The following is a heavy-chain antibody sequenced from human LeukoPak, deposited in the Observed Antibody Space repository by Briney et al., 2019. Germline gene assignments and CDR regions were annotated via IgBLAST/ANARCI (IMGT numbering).Heavy chain of an antibody. V-gene: IGHV1-18*01. CDR1: GYTFTSYG. Sequence: GSVKFSCKASGYTFTSYGISWVRQAPGQGLEWMGWISAYNGNTNYAQKLQGRVTMTTDTSTSTAYMELRSLRSDDTAVYYCASWYSSGWYVYWGQGTLVTVSS. CDR2: ISAYNGNT. CDR3: ASWYSSGWYVY. J-gene: IGHJ4*02. D-gene: IGHD6-19*01.